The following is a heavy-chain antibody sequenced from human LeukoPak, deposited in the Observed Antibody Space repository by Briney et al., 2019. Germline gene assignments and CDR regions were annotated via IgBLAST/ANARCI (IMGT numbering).Heavy chain of an antibody. D-gene: IGHD2-2*01. CDR3: ARTGKMTVPAAKVDAFDI. CDR1: GGTFSSYA. J-gene: IGHJ3*02. CDR2: IIPIFGTA. Sequence: SVKVSCKASGGTFSSYAISCVRQAPGPGLEWMGGIIPIFGTANYEQKFQGRVTITADESTSTAYMELSSLTSEDTAVYYCARTGKMTVPAAKVDAFDIWGQGTMVTVSS. V-gene: IGHV1-69*01.